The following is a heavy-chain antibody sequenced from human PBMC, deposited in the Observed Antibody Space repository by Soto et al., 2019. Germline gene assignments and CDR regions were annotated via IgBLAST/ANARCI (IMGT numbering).Heavy chain of an antibody. CDR1: AFTFSSYG. V-gene: IGHV3-33*01. CDR3: ARDPLDDY. J-gene: IGHJ4*02. Sequence: GGSLRLSCAASAFTFSSYGMHWVRQAPGKGLEWVAIIWSDGSNKYYADSVKGRFTISRDNSKNTLYLQMNSLRAEDTAVYFCARDPLDDYWGQGTLVTVSS. CDR2: IWSDGSNK.